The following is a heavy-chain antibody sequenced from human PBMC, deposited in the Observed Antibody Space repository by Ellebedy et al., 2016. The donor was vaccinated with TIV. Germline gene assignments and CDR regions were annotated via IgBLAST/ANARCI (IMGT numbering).Heavy chain of an antibody. CDR3: ARPVAGFDY. Sequence: ASVKVSCXASGGTFSSYAISWVRQAPGQGLEWMGWINPNSGGTNYAQKFQGRVTMTRDTSISTAYMELSRLRSDDTAVYYCARPVAGFDYWGQGTLVTVSS. D-gene: IGHD6-19*01. CDR1: GGTFSSYA. V-gene: IGHV1-2*02. J-gene: IGHJ4*02. CDR2: INPNSGGT.